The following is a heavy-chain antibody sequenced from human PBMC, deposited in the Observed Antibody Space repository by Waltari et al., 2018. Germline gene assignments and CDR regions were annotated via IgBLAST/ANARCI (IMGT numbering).Heavy chain of an antibody. CDR1: GLTVSSDF. CDR2: IYSGGST. Sequence: EVRLVKTGGGLIQPGGSLRLSCAASGLTVSSDFMSWVRQAPGKGLECVSVIYSGGSTYYADSVKGRFTISRDNSKNTVYLQMNSLRVEDTAVYYCAREGVDTANDYWGQGTLVTVSS. CDR3: AREGVDTANDY. V-gene: IGHV3-53*02. D-gene: IGHD5-18*01. J-gene: IGHJ4*02.